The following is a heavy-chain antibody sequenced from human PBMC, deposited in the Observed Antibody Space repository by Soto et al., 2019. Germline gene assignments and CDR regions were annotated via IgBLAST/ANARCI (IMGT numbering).Heavy chain of an antibody. V-gene: IGHV1-69*01. CDR3: ASVGFP. CDR1: GGTFSSYA. CDR2: IIPMFGTV. Sequence: QVQLVQSGAEVRKPGSSVKVSCKASGGTFSSYAMSWVRQAPGQGLEWMGGIIPMFGTVKYAQKLQDRVTITADESTSTAYMELSSLRSEDTAMYYCASVGFPWGQGTLVTVSS. J-gene: IGHJ5*02. D-gene: IGHD1-26*01.